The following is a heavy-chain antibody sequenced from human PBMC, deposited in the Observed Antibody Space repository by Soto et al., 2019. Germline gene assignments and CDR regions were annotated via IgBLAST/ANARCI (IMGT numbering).Heavy chain of an antibody. CDR3: ARGRGDRGPYDSSGYAHFDY. J-gene: IGHJ4*02. CDR2: ITNDGSIT. V-gene: IGHV3-74*01. CDR1: GFTLSSYK. Sequence: PGGSLKLSCVASGFTLSSYKMEWVRQVPGKGLVWISQITNDGSITKYAESVKGRFTISRDNAKNTLYLQMSSLRAEDTAVYYCARGRGDRGPYDSSGYAHFDYWGQGTLVTVSS. D-gene: IGHD3-22*01.